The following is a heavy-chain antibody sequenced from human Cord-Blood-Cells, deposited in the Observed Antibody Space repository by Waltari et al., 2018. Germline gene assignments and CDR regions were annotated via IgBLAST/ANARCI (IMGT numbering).Heavy chain of an antibody. CDR3: ARVSWVEMASY. V-gene: IGHV4-38-2*02. D-gene: IGHD1-26*01. CDR1: GYSISRGYY. Sequence: QVQLQESGPGLVKPSETLSRTCTWSGYSISRGYYWGWIRQPPGKGLEWIVSIYHSGSTYYNPSLKSRVTISVDTSKNQFSLKLSAVTAADTAVYYCARVSWVEMASYWGQGTLVTVSS. CDR2: IYHSGST. J-gene: IGHJ4*02.